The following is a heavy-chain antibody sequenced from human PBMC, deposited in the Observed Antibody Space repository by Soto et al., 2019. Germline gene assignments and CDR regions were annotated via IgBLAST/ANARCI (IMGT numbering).Heavy chain of an antibody. CDR3: GRLCVDSSGFDVFDY. CDR1: GGSISNGNYN. D-gene: IGHD3-22*01. V-gene: IGHV4-30-4*01. Sequence: PSETLSLTCTVSGGSISNGNYNWGWNRQPQGKGREWLGNIYYTGSTYYNPSLKSRVAISVDTSKNQFSLKLSSVAAADTAVYYCGRLCVDSSGFDVFDYWGQGTLVTVSS. CDR2: IYYTGST. J-gene: IGHJ4*02.